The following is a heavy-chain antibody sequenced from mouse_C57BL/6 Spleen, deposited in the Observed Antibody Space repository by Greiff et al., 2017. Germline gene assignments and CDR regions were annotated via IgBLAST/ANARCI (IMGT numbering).Heavy chain of an antibody. J-gene: IGHJ3*01. CDR1: GFTFSDYG. D-gene: IGHD4-1*01. CDR3: ARGVWGAWLAY. V-gene: IGHV5-17*01. Sequence: EVQVVESGGGLVKPGGSLKLSCAASGFTFSDYGMHWVRQAPEKGLEWVAYISRGSSTIYYADTGKGRFTISRDNAKNTLFLQLTSLRSEDTAMYYGARGVWGAWLAYWGQGTLVTVSA. CDR2: ISRGSSTI.